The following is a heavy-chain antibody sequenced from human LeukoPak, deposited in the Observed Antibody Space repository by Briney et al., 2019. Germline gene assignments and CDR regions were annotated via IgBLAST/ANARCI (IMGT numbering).Heavy chain of an antibody. CDR2: ISYDGSNK. Sequence: GGSLRLSCAASGFTFSRYGMHWVRQAPGKGLEGVAVISYDGSNKYYADSVKGRFTISRDNSKNTLYLQMNSLRAEDTAVYYCARDKLRLGELSLDYWGQGTLVTVSS. D-gene: IGHD3-16*02. J-gene: IGHJ4*02. CDR1: GFTFSRYG. V-gene: IGHV3-30*03. CDR3: ARDKLRLGELSLDY.